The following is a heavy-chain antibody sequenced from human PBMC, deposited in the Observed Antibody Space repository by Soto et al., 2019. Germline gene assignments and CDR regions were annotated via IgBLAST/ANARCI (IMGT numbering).Heavy chain of an antibody. D-gene: IGHD3-9*01. CDR1: GGTFSSYA. CDR2: ISAYNGNT. V-gene: IGHV1-18*01. CDR3: ARDLPHYDILTGPDAFDI. J-gene: IGHJ3*02. Sequence: GASVKVSCKASGGTFSSYAISWVRQAPGQGLEWMGWISAYNGNTNYAQKLQGRVTMTTDTSTSTAYMELRSLRSDDTAVYYCARDLPHYDILTGPDAFDIWGQGTMVTVSS.